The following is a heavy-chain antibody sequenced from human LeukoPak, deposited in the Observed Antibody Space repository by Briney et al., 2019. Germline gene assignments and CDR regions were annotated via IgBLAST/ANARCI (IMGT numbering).Heavy chain of an antibody. D-gene: IGHD6-13*01. J-gene: IGHJ4*02. CDR2: ISYDGNNK. CDR1: GFTFSSYA. CDR3: SGTIAASLRVFDY. Sequence: GGSLRLSCAASGFTFSSYAMHWVRQAPGKGLEWVAVISYDGNNKYYADSVKGRFTISRDNSKNTLYLQMNSLRAEDTAVYYCSGTIAASLRVFDYWGQGTLVTVSS. V-gene: IGHV3-30*04.